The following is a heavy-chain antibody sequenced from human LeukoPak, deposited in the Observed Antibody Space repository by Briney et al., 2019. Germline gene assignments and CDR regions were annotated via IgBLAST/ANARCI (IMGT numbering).Heavy chain of an antibody. D-gene: IGHD3-22*01. J-gene: IGHJ3*02. CDR1: GYSFTSYG. V-gene: IGHV1-18*01. CDR3: ARDHYYDSSGYPLVDAFDI. Sequence: GESLKISCKGSGYSFTSYGISWVRQAPGQGLEWMGWIIAYNGNTNYAQKLQGRVTMTTDTSTSTAYMELRSLRSDDTAVYYCARDHYYDSSGYPLVDAFDIWGQGTMVTVSS. CDR2: IIAYNGNT.